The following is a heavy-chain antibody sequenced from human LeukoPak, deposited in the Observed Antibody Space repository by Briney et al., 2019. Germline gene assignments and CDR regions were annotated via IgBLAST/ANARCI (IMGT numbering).Heavy chain of an antibody. Sequence: GGSLRLSCSASGFTFSTYAMHWVRQAPGKGLEYVSASSSKGDSTFYADSVKGRFTTSRDNSKNTLYLQMSSLRTEDTAVYCCVKASSDYYYDSWGQGTLVTVSS. J-gene: IGHJ5*01. D-gene: IGHD3-22*01. CDR3: VKASSDYYYDS. CDR2: SSSKGDST. CDR1: GFTFSTYA. V-gene: IGHV3-64D*06.